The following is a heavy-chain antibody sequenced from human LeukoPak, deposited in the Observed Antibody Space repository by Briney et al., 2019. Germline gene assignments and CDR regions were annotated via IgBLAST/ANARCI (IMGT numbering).Heavy chain of an antibody. J-gene: IGHJ5*02. CDR2: INSAGSSS. CDR1: GLTSSSYW. Sequence: QPGGSLRLSCAASGLTSSSYWMHWVRQAPGKGLVWVSRINSAGSSSSYADSVKGRFTISRDNAKNTLYLQMNSLRAEDTAVYYCARGDTLPGGLDPWGQGTLVTVSS. V-gene: IGHV3-74*01. D-gene: IGHD1-26*01. CDR3: ARGDTLPGGLDP.